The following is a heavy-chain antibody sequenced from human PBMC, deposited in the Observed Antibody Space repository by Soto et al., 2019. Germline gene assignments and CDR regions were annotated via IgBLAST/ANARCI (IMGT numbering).Heavy chain of an antibody. CDR3: AKDRGGGAVVPDY. J-gene: IGHJ4*02. V-gene: IGHV3-33*06. CDR1: GFSFTTYG. Sequence: QVQLVESGGGVVQPGRSLRLSCAASGFSFTTYGMHWVRQAPGEGLEWVAVIWFDGSTKYYADSVKGRFTISRDTSKNPLFLQRDSLRVEDTAVYYCAKDRGGGAVVPDYWGQGTLVTVSS. CDR2: IWFDGSTK. D-gene: IGHD2-21*01.